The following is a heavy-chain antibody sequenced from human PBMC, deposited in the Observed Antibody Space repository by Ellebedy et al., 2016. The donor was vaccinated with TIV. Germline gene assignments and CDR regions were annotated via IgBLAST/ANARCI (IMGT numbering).Heavy chain of an antibody. J-gene: IGHJ4*01. V-gene: IGHV3-21*01. CDR3: VRGLADY. Sequence: GESLKISCAASGFTFSSYSMNWVRQAPGKGLEWVSSISSSSSYIYYADSVKGRFTISRDNAKNTLYLQMNSLRAEDTAVYYCVRGLADYWGHGTLVTVSS. CDR2: ISSSSSYI. CDR1: GFTFSSYS.